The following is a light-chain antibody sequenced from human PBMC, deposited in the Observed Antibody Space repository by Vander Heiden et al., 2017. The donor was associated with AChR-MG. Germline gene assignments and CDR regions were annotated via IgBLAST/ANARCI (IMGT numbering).Light chain of an antibody. V-gene: IGKV1D-12*01. Sequence: DIQMTQPPSSVSASVGDRVTITCRASQGISSWLGWYQQKPGKAPKLLIYGASSLQSGVPSRFSGSGSGTDFTLTISRLQPEDFATYYCQQADSFPITFGQGTRLEIK. CDR3: QQADSFPIT. CDR2: GAS. J-gene: IGKJ5*01. CDR1: QGISSW.